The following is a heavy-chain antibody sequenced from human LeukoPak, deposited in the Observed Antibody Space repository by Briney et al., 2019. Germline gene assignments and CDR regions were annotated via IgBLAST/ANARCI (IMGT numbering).Heavy chain of an antibody. CDR2: IYYSGST. D-gene: IGHD3-22*01. CDR3: ARELLDSSGYWKDY. CDR1: GGSISSYY. Sequence: SETLSLTCTVSGGSISSYYWSWIRQPPGKGLEWIGYIYYSGSTYYNPSLKSRVTISVDTSKNQFSLKLSSVTAADTAVYYCARELLDSSGYWKDYWGQGTLVTVSS. J-gene: IGHJ4*02. V-gene: IGHV4-59*12.